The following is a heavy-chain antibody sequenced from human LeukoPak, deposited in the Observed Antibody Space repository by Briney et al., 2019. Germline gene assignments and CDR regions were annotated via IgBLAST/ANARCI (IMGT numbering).Heavy chain of an antibody. Sequence: PSETLSPTCTVSGGSISSSSYYWGWIRQPPGKGLEWIGSIYYSGSTYYNPSLKSRVTISVDTSKNQFSLKLSSVTAADTAVYYCARQGYYYDSSGYYLDYWGQGTLVTVSS. V-gene: IGHV4-39*01. D-gene: IGHD3-22*01. CDR3: ARQGYYYDSSGYYLDY. CDR2: IYYSGST. CDR1: GGSISSSSYY. J-gene: IGHJ4*02.